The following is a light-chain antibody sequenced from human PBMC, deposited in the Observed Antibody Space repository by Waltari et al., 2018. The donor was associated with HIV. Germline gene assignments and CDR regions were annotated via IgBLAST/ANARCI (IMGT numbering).Light chain of an antibody. CDR1: NSDIGGYHY. CDR3: SSYADRNGFYVV. Sequence: QSALTQPPSASGSPGQSVTISCTGTNSDIGGYHYVSWYQQHPGKAPKLVLSEVTKRPSGVPDRFSGSKSGTTASLTVSGLQAEDEADYYCSSYADRNGFYVVFGGGTRLTVL. CDR2: EVT. V-gene: IGLV2-8*01. J-gene: IGLJ2*01.